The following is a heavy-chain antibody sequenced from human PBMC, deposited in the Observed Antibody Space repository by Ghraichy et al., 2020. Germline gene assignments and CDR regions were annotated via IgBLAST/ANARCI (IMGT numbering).Heavy chain of an antibody. CDR1: GFTFSSYA. D-gene: IGHD3-22*01. CDR2: ISGSGGST. V-gene: IGHV3-23*01. Sequence: GGSLRLSCAASGFTFSSYAMSWVRQAPGKGLEWVSAISGSGGSTHSADSVKGRFTISRDNSKNTLYLQMNSLRAEDTAVYDCAKLGYDSSGNNWFDPWGQGTLVTVSS. CDR3: AKLGYDSSGNNWFDP. J-gene: IGHJ5*02.